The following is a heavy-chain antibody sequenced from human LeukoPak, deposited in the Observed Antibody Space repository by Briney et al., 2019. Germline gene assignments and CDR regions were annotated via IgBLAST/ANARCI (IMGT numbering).Heavy chain of an antibody. D-gene: IGHD5-18*01. V-gene: IGHV4-59*08. CDR1: GGSINNYY. CDR3: ARQTAKNVDTARFDY. CDR2: IYYSGST. J-gene: IGHJ4*02. Sequence: SETLSLTCTISGGSINNYYWSWIRQPPGKGLEWIGDIYYSGSTNYNPSLNSRVNISLDTSKNQFSLRLSSVTAADTAVYYCARQTAKNVDTARFDYWGQGTLVTVSS.